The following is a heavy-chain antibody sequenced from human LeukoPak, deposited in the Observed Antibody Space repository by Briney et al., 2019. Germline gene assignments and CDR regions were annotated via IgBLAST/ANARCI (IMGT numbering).Heavy chain of an antibody. CDR3: ATGYYFGSGSYGYLDY. D-gene: IGHD3-10*01. J-gene: IGHJ4*02. CDR1: GFTVSSKY. Sequence: GGSLRLSCAASGFTVSSKYMSWVRQAPGKGLQWVALIYSSGDSYTADSVKGRFTISRDNSENTLYLQMDSLRAEDTAVYYCATGYYFGSGSYGYLDYWGQGTLVTVSS. CDR2: IYSSGDS. V-gene: IGHV3-53*01.